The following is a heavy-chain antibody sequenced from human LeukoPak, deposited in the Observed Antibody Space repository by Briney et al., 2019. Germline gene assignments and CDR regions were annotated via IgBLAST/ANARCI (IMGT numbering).Heavy chain of an antibody. CDR1: GGSISSSSYY. CDR3: ARGGRYCSSTSCPKYNWFDP. V-gene: IGHV4-39*07. J-gene: IGHJ5*02. D-gene: IGHD2-2*01. CDR2: INHSGST. Sequence: SETLSLTCTVSGGSISSSSYYWSWIRQPPGKGLEWIGEINHSGSTSYNPSLKSRVTISVDTSKNQLSLKLSSVTAADTAVYYCARGGRYCSSTSCPKYNWFDPWGQGTLVTVSS.